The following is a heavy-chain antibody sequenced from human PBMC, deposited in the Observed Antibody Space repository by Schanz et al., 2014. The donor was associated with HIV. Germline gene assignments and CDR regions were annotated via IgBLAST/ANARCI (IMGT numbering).Heavy chain of an antibody. Sequence: QVQLVQSGAEVEKPGASAKVSCKTSGYAFTSYGITWVRQAPGQGLDWMGWISPYNGDRNYGRNFQNRITLTTDTSTNTAYLELRSLRSDDTAVYYCARGQDWPGPRLDHWGHGTLVLVSS. CDR2: ISPYNGDR. J-gene: IGHJ5*02. V-gene: IGHV1-18*01. D-gene: IGHD3-9*01. CDR3: ARGQDWPGPRLDH. CDR1: GYAFTSYG.